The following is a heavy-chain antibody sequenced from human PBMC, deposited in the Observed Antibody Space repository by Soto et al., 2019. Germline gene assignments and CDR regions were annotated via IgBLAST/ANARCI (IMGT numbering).Heavy chain of an antibody. D-gene: IGHD6-19*01. CDR1: GYTFTSYA. J-gene: IGHJ4*02. CDR2: INAGNGNT. CDR3: ARDYYSSGWQFDY. Sequence: GASVNVSCKASGYTFTSYAMHWVRQAPGQRLEWMGWINAGNGNTKYSQKFQGRVTVTRDTSASTAYMELSSLRSEDTAVYYCARDYYSSGWQFDYWGQGTLVTVSS. V-gene: IGHV1-3*01.